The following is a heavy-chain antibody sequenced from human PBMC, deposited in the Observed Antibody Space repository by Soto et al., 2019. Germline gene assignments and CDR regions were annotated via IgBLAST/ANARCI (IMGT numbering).Heavy chain of an antibody. CDR2: IYHSGST. D-gene: IGHD2-15*01. CDR3: ARSQMCSGGSCPNSFDP. V-gene: IGHV4-4*02. Sequence: PSETLSLTCAVSGGSISSSNWWSWVRQPPGKGLEWIGEIYHSGSTNYNPSLKSRVTISVDKSKNQFSLKLSSVTAADTAVYYCARSQMCSGGSCPNSFDPWGQGTLVTVSS. CDR1: GGSISSSNW. J-gene: IGHJ5*02.